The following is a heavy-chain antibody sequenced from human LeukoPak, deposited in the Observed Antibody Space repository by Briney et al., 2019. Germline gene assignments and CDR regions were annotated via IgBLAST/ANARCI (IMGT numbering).Heavy chain of an antibody. CDR3: AKLGCSSTRCYINY. J-gene: IGHJ4*02. Sequence: GRSLRLSCAASGFPFSTYGMHWVRQAPGKGLEWVAVISYDGSDQYYADSVKGRFTVSRDNSKNTLYLQMNSLRVEDTAVYYCAKLGCSSTRCYINYWGQGTLVTVSS. CDR1: GFPFSTYG. D-gene: IGHD2-2*01. CDR2: ISYDGSDQ. V-gene: IGHV3-30*18.